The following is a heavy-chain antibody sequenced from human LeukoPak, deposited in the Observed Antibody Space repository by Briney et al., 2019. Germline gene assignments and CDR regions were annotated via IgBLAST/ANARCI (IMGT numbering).Heavy chain of an antibody. Sequence: PGGSLRLSCAASGFTFSSYGMHWVRQAPGKGLEWVAVISYDGSNKYYADSVKGRFTISRDNSKNTLYLQMNSLRAEDTAVYYCAKDLYYGSKYYYYYGMDVWGQGTTVTVSS. CDR3: AKDLYYGSKYYYYYGMDV. CDR1: GFTFSSYG. CDR2: ISYDGSNK. D-gene: IGHD3-10*01. V-gene: IGHV3-30*18. J-gene: IGHJ6*02.